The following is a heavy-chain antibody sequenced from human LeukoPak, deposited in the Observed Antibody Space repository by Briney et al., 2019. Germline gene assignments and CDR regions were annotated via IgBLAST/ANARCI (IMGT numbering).Heavy chain of an antibody. Sequence: SETLSLTCSVSGYSISSDYYWGWIRQPPGKGLEWIGVFDHSGSTHYNPSLKSRVAISVDTSKNQFSLKLNSVTAADTAVYFCARDGPSRPFTIWGQGTLVTVSS. V-gene: IGHV4-38-2*02. J-gene: IGHJ4*02. D-gene: IGHD5-24*01. CDR1: GYSISSDYY. CDR3: ARDGPSRPFTI. CDR2: FDHSGST.